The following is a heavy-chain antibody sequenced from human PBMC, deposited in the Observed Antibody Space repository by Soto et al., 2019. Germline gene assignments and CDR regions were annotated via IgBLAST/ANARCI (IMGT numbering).Heavy chain of an antibody. CDR3: ARAPPGQQLDY. D-gene: IGHD6-13*01. V-gene: IGHV1-69*14. Sequence: QVQLVQSGAEVKKPGSSVKVSCKASGGSFSSYSMNWVRQVPGQGLEWMGGIIPMFGSANYAQKYEGRVTITADKSTSTVYMELSSLTSADTAVYYCARAPPGQQLDYWGQGTLVTVSS. CDR2: IIPMFGSA. J-gene: IGHJ4*02. CDR1: GGSFSSYS.